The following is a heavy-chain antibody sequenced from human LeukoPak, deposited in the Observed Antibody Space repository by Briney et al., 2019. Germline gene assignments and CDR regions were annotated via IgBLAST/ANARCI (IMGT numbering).Heavy chain of an antibody. CDR2: INHSGNI. J-gene: IGHJ4*01. CDR3: ARRPRNSENYDGPSGLDY. V-gene: IGHV4-34*01. D-gene: IGHD3-3*01. CDR1: IESFTGHF. Sequence: SETLSLTCAVYIESFTGHFWTWIRQSPDKGPEWIGEINHSGNINCNPSLRSRVTISVDTSKNQFSLKMTSVTAADTAVYYCARRPRNSENYDGPSGLDYWGHGTLVTVSS.